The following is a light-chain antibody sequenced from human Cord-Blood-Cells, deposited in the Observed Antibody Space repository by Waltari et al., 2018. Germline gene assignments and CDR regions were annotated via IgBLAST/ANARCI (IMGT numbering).Light chain of an antibody. Sequence: QPASVSGSPGQSITISCTGTSSDVGGYNYVSWYQQHPGKAPKLMIYEVSNRPSGVSNRFSGSKSGNTASLTISGLQAEDEADYYCSSYTSSSILFGGGTKLTVL. J-gene: IGLJ3*02. CDR2: EVS. CDR3: SSYTSSSIL. V-gene: IGLV2-14*01. CDR1: SSDVGGYNY.